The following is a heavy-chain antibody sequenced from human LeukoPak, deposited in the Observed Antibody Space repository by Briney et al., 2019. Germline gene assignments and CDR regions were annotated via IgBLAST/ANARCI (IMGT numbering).Heavy chain of an antibody. CDR2: INHSGST. Sequence: KPSETLSLTCAVYGGSFSGYYWSWIRQPPGKGLEWIGEINHSGSTNYNPSLKSRVTISVDTSKNQFSLKLSSVTAAVAAVYYCARGPVTADAFDIWGQGAMVTVSS. CDR3: ARGPVTADAFDI. J-gene: IGHJ3*02. D-gene: IGHD4-17*01. V-gene: IGHV4-34*01. CDR1: GGSFSGYY.